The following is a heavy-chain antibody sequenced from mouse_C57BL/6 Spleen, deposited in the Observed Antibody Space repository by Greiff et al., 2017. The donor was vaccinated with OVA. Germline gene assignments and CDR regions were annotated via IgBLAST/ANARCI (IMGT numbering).Heavy chain of an antibody. CDR1: GFNIKDYY. CDR2: IDPEDGET. J-gene: IGHJ2*01. CDR3: ARYDYDYYFDY. V-gene: IGHV14-2*01. D-gene: IGHD2-4*01. Sequence: VQLQQSGAELVKPGASVKLSCTASGFNIKDYYMHWVKQRTEQGLEWIGRIDPEDGETKYAPQFQGKATITADTSSNTAYLQLSSLTSEDTAVYYCARYDYDYYFDYWGQGTTLTVSS.